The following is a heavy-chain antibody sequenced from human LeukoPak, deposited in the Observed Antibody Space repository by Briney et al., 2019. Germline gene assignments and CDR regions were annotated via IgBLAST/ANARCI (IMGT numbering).Heavy chain of an antibody. D-gene: IGHD2-8*01. Sequence: SEPLSLTCTVSGGSISSYYWSWIRQPPGKGLEWIGYIYFSGSTNYNPSLKSRVTISVDTSKNQFSLRLRSVTAADTAVYYCARHVRGRGYPIFDYWGQGTLVTVSS. CDR1: GGSISSYY. CDR3: ARHVRGRGYPIFDY. V-gene: IGHV4-59*08. J-gene: IGHJ4*02. CDR2: IYFSGST.